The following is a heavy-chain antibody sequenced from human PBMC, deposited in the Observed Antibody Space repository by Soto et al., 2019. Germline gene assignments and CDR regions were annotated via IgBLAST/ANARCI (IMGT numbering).Heavy chain of an antibody. CDR2: ISDNGIST. V-gene: IGHV3-23*01. CDR1: GFTFSSYA. J-gene: IGHJ4*02. CDR3: AKEAYSSPTRRGGYFDY. Sequence: HPGGSLRLSCAASGFTFSSYAMGWVRQDPGKGLEWVSDISDNGISTFYADSVKGRFTISRDNTKNTLYLQMNSLRVEDTAVYYCAKEAYSSPTRRGGYFDYWGQETLVTVSS. D-gene: IGHD6-13*01.